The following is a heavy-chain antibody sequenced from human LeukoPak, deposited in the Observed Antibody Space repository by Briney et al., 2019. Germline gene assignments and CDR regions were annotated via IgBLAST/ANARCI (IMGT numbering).Heavy chain of an antibody. Sequence: SETLSLTCTGSGGSISRYEWSWIRQPAGKGLEWIGRIYTSGSTNYNPSLKSRVTISVDKSKNQFSLKLSSVIAADTAVYYCAGALAVAGTYYYYYMDVWGKGTTVTVSS. D-gene: IGHD6-19*01. CDR2: IYTSGST. CDR1: GGSISRYE. V-gene: IGHV4-4*07. J-gene: IGHJ6*03. CDR3: AGALAVAGTYYYYYMDV.